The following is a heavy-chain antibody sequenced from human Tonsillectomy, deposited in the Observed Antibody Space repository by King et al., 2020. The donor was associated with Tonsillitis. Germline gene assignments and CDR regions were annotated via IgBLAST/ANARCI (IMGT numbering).Heavy chain of an antibody. CDR2: IYHRESP. D-gene: IGHD4-17*01. CDR3: ARDAGDYGMDV. J-gene: IGHJ6*02. CDR1: GGSISSGGYS. Sequence: LQLQESGSGLVKPSQTLSLTCAVSGGSISSGGYSWSWIRQPPGKGLEWIGYIYHRESPYYNPSLKSRVSISIDRSKNHLSLNLTSLTAADTAVYYCARDAGDYGMDVWGQGTTVTVSS. V-gene: IGHV4-30-2*01.